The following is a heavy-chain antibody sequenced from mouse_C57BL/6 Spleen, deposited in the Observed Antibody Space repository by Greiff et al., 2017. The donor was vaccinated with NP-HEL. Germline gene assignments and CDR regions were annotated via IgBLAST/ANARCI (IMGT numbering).Heavy chain of an antibody. CDR2: INPNNGGT. D-gene: IGHD1-1*01. CDR3: AREVLLLRLFAY. V-gene: IGHV1-26*01. Sequence: EVQLQQSGPELVKPGASVKISCKASGYTFTDYYMNWVKQSHGKSLEWIGDINPNNGGTSYNQKFKGKATLTVDKSSSTAYMELRSLTSEDSAVYYCAREVLLLRLFAYWGQGTLVTVSA. CDR1: GYTFTDYY. J-gene: IGHJ3*01.